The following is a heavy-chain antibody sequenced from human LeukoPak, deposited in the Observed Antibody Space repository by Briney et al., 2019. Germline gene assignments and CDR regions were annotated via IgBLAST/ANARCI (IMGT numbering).Heavy chain of an antibody. J-gene: IGHJ4*02. CDR3: ARDGTYTDYDPDFDI. CDR2: ISSSGSTI. Sequence: GGSLRLSCAASGFTFSSYEMNWVRQAPGKGLEWVSYISSSGSTIYYADSVKGRFTISRDNAKNSLYLQMNSLRAEDTAVFYCARDGTYTDYDPDFDIWGQGTLVTVSS. V-gene: IGHV3-48*03. D-gene: IGHD5-12*01. CDR1: GFTFSSYE.